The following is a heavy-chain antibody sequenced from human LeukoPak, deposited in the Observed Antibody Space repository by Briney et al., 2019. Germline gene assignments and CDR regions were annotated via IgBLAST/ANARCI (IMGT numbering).Heavy chain of an antibody. CDR1: GYTFTSYD. Sequence: ASVKVSCKASGYTFTSYDINWVRQATGQGLEWMGWMNPNSGNTGYAQKFQGRVTMTRNTSISTAYMELSSLRSEDTAVYYCARAGYSSSWYHYYYMDVWGKGTTVTISS. J-gene: IGHJ6*03. V-gene: IGHV1-8*01. CDR3: ARAGYSSSWYHYYYMDV. CDR2: MNPNSGNT. D-gene: IGHD6-13*01.